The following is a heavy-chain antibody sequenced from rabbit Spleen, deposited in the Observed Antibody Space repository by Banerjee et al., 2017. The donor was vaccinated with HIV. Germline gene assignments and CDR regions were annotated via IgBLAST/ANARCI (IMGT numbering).Heavy chain of an antibody. V-gene: IGHV1S45*01. CDR2: IYAITGKA. Sequence: QEQLEESGGDLVKPEGSLTLTCTASGFSFSSSYWICWVRQAPGKGLEWIACIYAITGKAVYANWVKGRFTVSRPSSTTVTLQMTSLTAADTATYFCARDLVAAIGWNFNLWGQGTLVTVS. D-gene: IGHD5-1*01. CDR3: ARDLVAAIGWNFNL. J-gene: IGHJ4*01. CDR1: GFSFSSSYW.